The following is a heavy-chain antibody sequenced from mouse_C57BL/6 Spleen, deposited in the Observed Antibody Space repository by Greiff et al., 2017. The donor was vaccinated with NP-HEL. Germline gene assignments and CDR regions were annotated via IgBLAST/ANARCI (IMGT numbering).Heavy chain of an antibody. J-gene: IGHJ1*03. D-gene: IGHD1-1*01. V-gene: IGHV1-19*01. CDR3: ARGSSYPWYFDV. CDR1: GYTFTDYY. Sequence: EVKLVESGPVLVKPGASVKMSCKASGYTFTDYYMNWVKQSHGKRLEWIGVINPYNGGTSYNQKFKGKATLTVDKSSSTAYMELNSLTSEDSAVYYGARGSSYPWYFDVWGTGTTVTVSS. CDR2: INPYNGGT.